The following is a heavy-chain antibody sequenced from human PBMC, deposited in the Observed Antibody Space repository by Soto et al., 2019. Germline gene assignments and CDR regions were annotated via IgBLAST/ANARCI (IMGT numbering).Heavy chain of an antibody. CDR2: IFYSGTT. Sequence: QVQLQESGPGLVKPSQTLSLNCSVSGGSINTDDYYWSWIRQHAGQGLEWIGYIFYSGTTYYNPSVKSRISMSLDTSKIQSSLEMISETAADTAMYYCARVRWHAFDMRGPGTMVTVSS. D-gene: IGHD2-15*01. CDR3: ARVRWHAFDM. V-gene: IGHV4-31*03. CDR1: GGSINTDDYY. J-gene: IGHJ3*02.